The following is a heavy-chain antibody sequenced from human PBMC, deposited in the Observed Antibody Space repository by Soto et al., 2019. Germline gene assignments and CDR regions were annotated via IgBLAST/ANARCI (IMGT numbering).Heavy chain of an antibody. CDR2: IKHDGSDI. V-gene: IGHV3-7*03. Sequence: WGSLLLSCAASGFTFSDYWMSWVRLSPGKGLEWVANIKHDGSDIRYVDSVKGRFTMSRDNAENSLYFQMSSLGAEDTAMYYCARDPYGNGYGAFDIWGQGTMVTVSS. CDR3: ARDPYGNGYGAFDI. CDR1: GFTFSDYW. J-gene: IGHJ3*02. D-gene: IGHD3-22*01.